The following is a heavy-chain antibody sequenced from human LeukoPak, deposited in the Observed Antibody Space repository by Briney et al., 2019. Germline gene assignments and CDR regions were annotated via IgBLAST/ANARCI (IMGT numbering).Heavy chain of an antibody. J-gene: IGHJ5*02. CDR2: INPSGGST. D-gene: IGHD6-19*01. Sequence: ASVKVSCKASGYTFTSYYMPWARQAPGQGLEWMGIINPSGGSTSYAQKFQGRVTMTRDTSTSTVYMELSSLRSEDTAVYYCARDLDSSGWFTQGVDPWGQGTLVTVSS. V-gene: IGHV1-46*01. CDR3: ARDLDSSGWFTQGVDP. CDR1: GYTFTSYY.